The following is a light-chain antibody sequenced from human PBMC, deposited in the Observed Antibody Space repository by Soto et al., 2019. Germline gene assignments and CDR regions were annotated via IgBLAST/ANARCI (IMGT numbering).Light chain of an antibody. CDR1: QSISSG. CDR2: DAA. CDR3: QQYQGYWT. Sequence: DIPLPQSPSTLAGSVAARVSITCRASQSISSGLAWYQQKPGKAPQLLIYDAATLESGVPSRVSGRGSGTEFTLTISSLHPDDFSTYFCQQYQGYWTFGQGTKVDI. V-gene: IGKV1-5*01. J-gene: IGKJ1*01.